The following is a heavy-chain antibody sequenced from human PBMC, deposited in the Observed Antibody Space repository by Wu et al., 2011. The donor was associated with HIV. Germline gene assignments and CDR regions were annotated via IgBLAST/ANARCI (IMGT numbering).Heavy chain of an antibody. D-gene: IGHD4/OR15-4a*01. J-gene: IGHJ5*02. Sequence: QVDLVQSGAVVKKPGASVKVSCKVSGSDVSDFAMHWVRQSPRKGLEWMGGFDPEEGEIKYAQKFRGRITVTEDTSANTNILELRSLTSEDTAVYFCAVAPDFGDNSWFDPWGQGTLVTVSS. CDR3: AVAPDFGDNSWFDP. CDR2: FDPEEGEI. CDR1: GSDVSDFA. V-gene: IGHV1-24*01.